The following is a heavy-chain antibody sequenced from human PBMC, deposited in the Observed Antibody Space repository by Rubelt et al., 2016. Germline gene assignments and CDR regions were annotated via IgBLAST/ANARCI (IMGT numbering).Heavy chain of an antibody. CDR1: GYTFTSYD. Sequence: QVQLVQSGAEVRKPGASVKVSCKASGYTFTSYDINWVRQATGQGLEWMGRINPNSGGTNYAQKFQGRVTMTRDTAISTAYMELSRLRSDDTAVYYCARAAYYYDSSGKEHFDYWGQGTLVTVSS. D-gene: IGHD3-22*01. J-gene: IGHJ4*02. CDR2: INPNSGGT. V-gene: IGHV1-2*02. CDR3: ARAAYYYDSSGKEHFDY.